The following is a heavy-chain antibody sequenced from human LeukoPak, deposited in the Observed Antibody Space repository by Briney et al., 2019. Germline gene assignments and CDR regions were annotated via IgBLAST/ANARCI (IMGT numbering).Heavy chain of an antibody. CDR2: IYYSGST. Sequence: PSETLSLTCTVSGGSISSSSYYWGWIRQPPGKGLEWIGSIYYSGSTYYNPSLKSRVTISVDTSKNQFSLKLSSVTAADTAVYYCARHRAAAGHFDYWGLGTLVTVSS. V-gene: IGHV4-39*01. CDR3: ARHRAAAGHFDY. J-gene: IGHJ4*02. D-gene: IGHD6-13*01. CDR1: GGSISSSSYY.